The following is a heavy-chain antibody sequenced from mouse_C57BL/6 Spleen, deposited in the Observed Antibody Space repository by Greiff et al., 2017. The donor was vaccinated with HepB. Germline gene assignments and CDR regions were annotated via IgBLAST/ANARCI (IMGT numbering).Heavy chain of an antibody. CDR3: ARGGSSGYSGDY. Sequence: QVQLQQPGAELVRPGPSVKLSCKASGYTFTSYWMHWVKQRPGQGLEWIGVIDPSDSYTNYNQKFKGKATLTVDTSSSTAYMQLSSLTSEDSAVYYCARGGSSGYSGDYWGQGTTLTVSS. CDR2: IDPSDSYT. V-gene: IGHV1-59*01. CDR1: GYTFTSYW. D-gene: IGHD3-2*02. J-gene: IGHJ2*01.